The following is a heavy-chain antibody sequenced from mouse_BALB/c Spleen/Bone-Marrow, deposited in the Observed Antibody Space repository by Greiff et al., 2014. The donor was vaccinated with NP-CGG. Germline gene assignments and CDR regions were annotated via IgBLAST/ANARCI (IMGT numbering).Heavy chain of an antibody. V-gene: IGHV1S81*02. D-gene: IGHD2-1*01. J-gene: IGHJ3*01. Sequence: GAELVKPGASVKLSCKASGYTFTTYWMQWVKQRPGQGLEWIGEINPSNGRTNYNEKFKRKATLTVDKSSSTAYMQLSSLTSEDSAVYYCARGDGKYAFAYWGQGTLVTVSA. CDR2: INPSNGRT. CDR1: GYTFTTYW. CDR3: ARGDGKYAFAY.